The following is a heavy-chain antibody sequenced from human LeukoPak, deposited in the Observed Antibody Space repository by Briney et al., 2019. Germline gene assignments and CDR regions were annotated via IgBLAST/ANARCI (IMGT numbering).Heavy chain of an antibody. D-gene: IGHD3-9*01. Sequence: SETLSLTCTVSGVSVSSGSYFWSWIRQPPGKGLEWIGYIYYTGSTNYNPSLKSRVTISVDTSKNQFSLRLSSVTAADTAVYYCARDRLQYSTPYAMDVWGQGTTVTVSS. CDR3: ARDRLQYSTPYAMDV. CDR1: GVSVSSGSYF. CDR2: IYYTGST. V-gene: IGHV4-61*01. J-gene: IGHJ6*02.